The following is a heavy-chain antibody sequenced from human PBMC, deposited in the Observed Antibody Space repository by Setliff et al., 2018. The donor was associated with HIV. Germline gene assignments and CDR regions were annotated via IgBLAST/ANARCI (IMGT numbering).Heavy chain of an antibody. Sequence: ASETLSLTCSVSGVSINRTDHYWGWIRQSPGKRLEWIGSVSQSGCTYYNPSLKSRTTISVDRSKNLFSLKLISVTAADQGVYYCARVPVAGANWFDPWGLGTLVTVSS. CDR2: VSQSGCT. V-gene: IGHV4-39*01. CDR3: ARVPVAGANWFDP. J-gene: IGHJ5*02. CDR1: GVSINRTDHY. D-gene: IGHD2-21*01.